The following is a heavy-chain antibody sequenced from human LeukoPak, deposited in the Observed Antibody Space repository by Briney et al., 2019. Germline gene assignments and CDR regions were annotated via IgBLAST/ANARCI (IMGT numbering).Heavy chain of an antibody. CDR2: IIPIFGTA. CDR1: GGTFSSYA. J-gene: IGHJ1*01. D-gene: IGHD3-22*01. Sequence: SVKVSCKASGGTFSSYAISWVRQAPGQGLEWMGRIIPIFGTANYAQKFQGRVTITADKSTSTAYMELSSLRSEDTAVYYCAREGGYDSSGYCPEYFQHWGQGTLVTVSS. V-gene: IGHV1-69*06. CDR3: AREGGYDSSGYCPEYFQH.